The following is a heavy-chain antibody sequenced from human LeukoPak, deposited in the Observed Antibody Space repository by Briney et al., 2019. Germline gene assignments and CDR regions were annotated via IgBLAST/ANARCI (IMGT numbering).Heavy chain of an antibody. D-gene: IGHD3-9*01. Sequence: SKTLSPTVTVPGRFISPFSGSSIRQPPGNGLERTGYVHSSGSTKYNPSLKSRLIISVDMSKNQFSLKLRSVSVADTAVYYCARLAPGNYDILTGDPKVVFDYWGQGALVTVSS. CDR3: ARLAPGNYDILTGDPKVVFDY. CDR2: VHSSGST. V-gene: IGHV4-59*01. CDR1: GRFISPFS. J-gene: IGHJ4*02.